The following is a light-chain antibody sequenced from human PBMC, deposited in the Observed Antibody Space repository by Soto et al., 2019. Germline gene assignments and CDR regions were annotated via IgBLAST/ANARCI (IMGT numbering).Light chain of an antibody. V-gene: IGKV3-20*01. CDR1: QSVRSSY. CDR2: GAS. Sequence: EIVLTQSPGTLSLSPGERATLSCRASQSVRSSYLAWYQQKPGQAPRLLIYGASSRATGIPDRFSGSGSGTDFTLTISRLEPEDFAVYYCQYYGRSPRTFGQGTKVHIK. CDR3: QYYGRSPRT. J-gene: IGKJ1*01.